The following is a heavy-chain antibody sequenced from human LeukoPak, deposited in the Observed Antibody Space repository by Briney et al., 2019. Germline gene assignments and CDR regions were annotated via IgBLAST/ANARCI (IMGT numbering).Heavy chain of an antibody. D-gene: IGHD2-21*02. J-gene: IGHJ4*02. V-gene: IGHV1-46*01. Sequence: GASVKVSCKASGGTFSSYAISWVRQAPGQGLEWMGIINPSGGSTSYAQKLQGRVTMTRDTSTSTVYMELSSLRSEDTAVYYCARVAYCGGDCHYFDYWGQGTLVTVSS. CDR2: INPSGGST. CDR3: ARVAYCGGDCHYFDY. CDR1: GGTFSSYA.